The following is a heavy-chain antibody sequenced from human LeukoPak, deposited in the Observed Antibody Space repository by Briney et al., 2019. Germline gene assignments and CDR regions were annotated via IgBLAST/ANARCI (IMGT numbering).Heavy chain of an antibody. D-gene: IGHD3-10*01. CDR3: GRRYYGVCIEI. CDR2: VHYSGST. V-gene: IGHV4-59*01. J-gene: IGHJ3*02. CDR1: GGSISSYY. Sequence: SETLSLTCTVSGGSISSYYWSWIRQPPGKGLEWIGYVHYSGSTNYNPSLKSRVTISVDTSKNQFSLKLSSVTTADTAVYYCGRRYYGVCIEIWGLGTMVTVSS.